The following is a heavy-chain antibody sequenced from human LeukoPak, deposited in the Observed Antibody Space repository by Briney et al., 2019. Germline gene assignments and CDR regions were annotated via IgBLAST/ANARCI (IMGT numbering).Heavy chain of an antibody. J-gene: IGHJ4*02. CDR3: ARVPGYYGSGSYYKYFDY. Sequence: GGSLRLSCAASGFTFSSYWMHWVRQAPGKGLVWVSRINSDGSSTSYADSVKGRFTISRDNAKNTLYLQMNSLRAEDTAVYYCARVPGYYGSGSYYKYFDYWGQGTLVTVSS. CDR2: INSDGSST. CDR1: GFTFSSYW. V-gene: IGHV3-74*01. D-gene: IGHD3-10*01.